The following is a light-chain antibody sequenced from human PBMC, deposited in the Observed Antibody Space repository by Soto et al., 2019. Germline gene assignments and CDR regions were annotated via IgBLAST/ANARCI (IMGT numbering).Light chain of an antibody. V-gene: IGLV2-14*03. Sequence: QSALTQPASVSGSPGQSITISCTGTSSDVGVYNYVSWYQRHPGKAPKVMIYDVSNRPSGVSNRFSGSKSGNTASLTISGLQAEDEADFYWRSNTSNNTLGLFFGTGIKVTVL. J-gene: IGLJ1*01. CDR2: DVS. CDR3: RSNTSNNTLGLF. CDR1: SSDVGVYNY.